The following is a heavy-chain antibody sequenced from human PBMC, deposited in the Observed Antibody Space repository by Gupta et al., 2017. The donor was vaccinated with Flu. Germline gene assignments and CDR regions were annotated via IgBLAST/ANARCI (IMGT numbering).Heavy chain of an antibody. V-gene: IGHV4-59*08. Sequence: QVQLQESGPGLVKPSETLSLTCTVSGGSISSYYWSWIRQPPGKGLEWIGYIYYSGSTNYNPSLKSRVTISVDTSKNQFSLKLSSVTAADTAVYYCARHGLSSSSWYELDYWGQGTLVTVSS. CDR1: GGSISSYY. CDR2: IYYSGST. J-gene: IGHJ4*02. D-gene: IGHD6-13*01. CDR3: ARHGLSSSSWYELDY.